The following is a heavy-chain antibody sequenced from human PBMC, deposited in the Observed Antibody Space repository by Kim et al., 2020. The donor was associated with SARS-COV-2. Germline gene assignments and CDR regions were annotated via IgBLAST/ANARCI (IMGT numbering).Heavy chain of an antibody. CDR2: FYNRGTT. V-gene: IGHV4-31*03. J-gene: IGHJ6*02. D-gene: IGHD6-13*01. Sequence: SETLSLTCTVSGGSISSGGYYWSWIRQHPGKGLEWIGYFYNRGTTYYNPSLKSRSTISVDTSKNQFSLKLSSVTAADTAGYYCARGAESSSNWYGGVYYYVVDVWGQGTMVTVSS. CDR3: ARGAESSSNWYGGVYYYVVDV. CDR1: GGSISSGGYY.